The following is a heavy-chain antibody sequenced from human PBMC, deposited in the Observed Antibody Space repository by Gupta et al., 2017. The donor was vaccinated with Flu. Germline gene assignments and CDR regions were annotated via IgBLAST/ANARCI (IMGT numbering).Heavy chain of an antibody. CDR1: GFTFSSYW. CDR3: AREGPIAVGRWWFDP. J-gene: IGHJ5*02. D-gene: IGHD6-19*01. CDR2: IKQDGSEK. Sequence: EVQLVESGGGLVQPGGSLRLSCAASGFTFSSYWMSWVRQAPGKGLEWVANIKQDGSEKYYVDSVKGRFTISRDNAKNSLYLQMNSLRAEDTAVYYCAREGPIAVGRWWFDPWGQGTLVTVSS. V-gene: IGHV3-7*04.